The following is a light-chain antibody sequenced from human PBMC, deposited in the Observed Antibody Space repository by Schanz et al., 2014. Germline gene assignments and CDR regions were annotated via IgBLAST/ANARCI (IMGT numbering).Light chain of an antibody. CDR1: NSDVGGYDY. V-gene: IGLV2-11*01. Sequence: QSALTQPRSVSGSPGQSVTISCTGTNSDVGGYDYVSWYQQHPGKAPKLLIYNVNERPSGVPDRFSGSKAGNTASLTISGLQPDDEADYYCSSFRYSATQYGTQFGGGTKLTVL. CDR2: NVN. CDR3: SSFRYSATQYGTQ. J-gene: IGLJ2*01.